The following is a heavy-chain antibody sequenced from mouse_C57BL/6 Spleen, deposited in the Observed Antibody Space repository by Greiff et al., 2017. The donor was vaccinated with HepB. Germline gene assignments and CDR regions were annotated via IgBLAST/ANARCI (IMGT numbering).Heavy chain of an antibody. V-gene: IGHV1-55*01. Sequence: QVQLQQPGAELVKPGASVKMSCTASGYTFTSYWITWVQQRPGQGLEWIGDIYPGSGSTNYNEKFKSQATLAVDTSSSTAYMKLSSLTSEDSAVYYWARSDSDYGLMDYWGQGTSVTVSS. CDR2: IYPGSGST. D-gene: IGHD2-4*01. J-gene: IGHJ4*01. CDR1: GYTFTSYW. CDR3: ARSDSDYGLMDY.